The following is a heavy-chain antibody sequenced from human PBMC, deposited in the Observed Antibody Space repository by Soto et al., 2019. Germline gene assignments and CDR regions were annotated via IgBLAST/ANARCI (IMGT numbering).Heavy chain of an antibody. Sequence: QVQLVESGGGVVQPGRSLRLSCAASGFTFSNYGMHWVRQAPGKGLEWVIVISYDGNVAYYADSVKGRFTISRDNSKTTLYLQMNSLRTEDTAMYYCAKAGPITIWYFDYWGQGTLVTVSS. CDR1: GFTFSNYG. J-gene: IGHJ4*02. CDR2: ISYDGNVA. V-gene: IGHV3-30*18. CDR3: AKAGPITIWYFDY.